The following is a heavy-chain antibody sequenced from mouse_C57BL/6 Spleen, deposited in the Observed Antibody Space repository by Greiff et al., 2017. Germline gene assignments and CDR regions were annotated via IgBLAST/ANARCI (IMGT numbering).Heavy chain of an antibody. V-gene: IGHV2-2*01. J-gene: IGHJ3*01. CDR3: ARDGYGYPAY. CDR2: IWSGGST. D-gene: IGHD1-1*02. Sequence: QVQLKESGPGLVQPSQSLSITCTVSGFSLTSYGVHWVRQSPGKGLEWLGVIWSGGSTDYNAAFISRLSISKDNSTSQVFFKMNSLQADDTAIYYCARDGYGYPAYWGQGTLVTVSA. CDR1: GFSLTSYG.